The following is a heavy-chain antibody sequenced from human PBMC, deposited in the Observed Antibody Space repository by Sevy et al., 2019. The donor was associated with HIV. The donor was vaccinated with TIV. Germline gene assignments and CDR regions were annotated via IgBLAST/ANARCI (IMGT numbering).Heavy chain of an antibody. Sequence: ASVKVSCKASGYTFTGYYMHWVRQAPGQGLEWMGWINPNSGGTNYAQKFQGRVTMTRDTSISTAYMELSRLRSDDTAVYYCARVRCGGYYDSSGYQAYFDYWGQGTLVTVSS. CDR3: ARVRCGGYYDSSGYQAYFDY. CDR2: INPNSGGT. J-gene: IGHJ4*02. CDR1: GYTFTGYY. D-gene: IGHD3-22*01. V-gene: IGHV1-2*02.